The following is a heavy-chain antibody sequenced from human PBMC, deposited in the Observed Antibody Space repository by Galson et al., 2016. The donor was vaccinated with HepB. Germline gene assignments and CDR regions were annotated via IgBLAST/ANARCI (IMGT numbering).Heavy chain of an antibody. Sequence: SLRLSCAASGFRFSAYWLAWVRQAPGKGLEYVANINEDGSRTRYLDSAKGRFTISRDNAKNSVALQMDSLRADDTALYYCWSGYTSGIWGQGTRVTVSS. V-gene: IGHV3-7*01. CDR3: WSGYTSGI. D-gene: IGHD6-19*01. J-gene: IGHJ3*02. CDR1: GFRFSAYW. CDR2: INEDGSRT.